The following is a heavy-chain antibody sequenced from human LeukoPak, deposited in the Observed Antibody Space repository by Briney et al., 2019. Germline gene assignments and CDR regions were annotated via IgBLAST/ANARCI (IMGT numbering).Heavy chain of an antibody. CDR2: INHSGST. D-gene: IGHD3-22*01. CDR3: ARARRHGSGYYVDY. J-gene: IGHJ4*02. CDR1: GGSFSGYY. Sequence: PSETLSHTCAVYGGSFSGYYWSWIRQPPGKGLEWIGEINHSGSTNYNPSLKSRVTISVDTSKNQFSLKLSSVTAADTAVYYCARARRHGSGYYVDYWGQGTLVTVSS. V-gene: IGHV4-34*01.